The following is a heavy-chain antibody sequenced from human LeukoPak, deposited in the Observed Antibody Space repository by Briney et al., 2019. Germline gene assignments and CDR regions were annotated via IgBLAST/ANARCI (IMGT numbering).Heavy chain of an antibody. CDR2: INHSGST. V-gene: IGHV4-34*01. J-gene: IGHJ3*02. CDR3: ARRSWYYDFWSGYYSDDAFDI. CDR1: GGSFSGYY. D-gene: IGHD3-3*01. Sequence: PSETLSLTCAVYGGSFSGYYWSWIRQPPGKGLEWIGGINHSGSTNYNPSLKSQVTISVDTCKNQFSLKLSSVTAADTAVYYCARRSWYYDFWSGYYSDDAFDIWGQGTMVTVSS.